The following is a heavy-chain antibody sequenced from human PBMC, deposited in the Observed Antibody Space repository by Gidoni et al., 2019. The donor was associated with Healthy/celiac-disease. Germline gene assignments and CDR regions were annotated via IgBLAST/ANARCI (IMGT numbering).Heavy chain of an antibody. CDR2: ISYDGSNK. J-gene: IGHJ3*02. CDR3: AKVGRFRDNAFDI. V-gene: IGHV3-30*18. CDR1: GFTFSSYG. Sequence: QVQLVESGGGVVQPGRSLRLSCAAPGFTFSSYGMHWVRQAPGKGLEWVAVISYDGSNKYYADSVKGRFTISRDNSKNTLYLQMNSLRAEDTAVYYCAKVGRFRDNAFDIWGQGTMVTVSS. D-gene: IGHD3-10*01.